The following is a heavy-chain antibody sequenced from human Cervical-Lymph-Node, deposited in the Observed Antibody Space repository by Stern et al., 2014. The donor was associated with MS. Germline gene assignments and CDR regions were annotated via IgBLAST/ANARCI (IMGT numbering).Heavy chain of an antibody. CDR3: ARVTEFLRFFYPDY. V-gene: IGHV4-31*03. CDR1: GGSVSSGSRY. J-gene: IGHJ4*02. Sequence: VQLVQSGPGLVKPSQTLSLTCTVSGGSVSSGSRYWSWIRQHPGTGLEWIGYLSYSGNPYSSPSLQSRLTISMDTSKNQFSLKLRSVTATDTAIYYCARVTEFLRFFYPDYWGQGTLVTVSS. CDR2: LSYSGNP. D-gene: IGHD3-3*01.